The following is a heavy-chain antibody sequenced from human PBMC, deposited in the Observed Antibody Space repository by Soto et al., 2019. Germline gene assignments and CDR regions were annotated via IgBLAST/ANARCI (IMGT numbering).Heavy chain of an antibody. CDR2: INSDGSST. CDR3: ARVSREVVPAAIDY. V-gene: IGHV3-74*01. CDR1: GFTFSSYW. Sequence: AGGSLRLSCAASGFTFSSYWIHWVRQAPGKGLVWVSRINSDGSSTTYADSVKGRFTISRDNAKNTLYLQMTSLRAEDTAVYYCARVSREVVPAAIDYWGQGTLVTVSS. D-gene: IGHD2-2*01. J-gene: IGHJ4*02.